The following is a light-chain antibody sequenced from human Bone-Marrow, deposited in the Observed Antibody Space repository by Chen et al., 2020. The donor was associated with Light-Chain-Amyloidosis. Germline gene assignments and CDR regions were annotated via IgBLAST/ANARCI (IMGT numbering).Light chain of an antibody. CDR2: EDD. J-gene: IGLJ3*02. Sequence: NFMLTQSHSVSESTGKTVIISCTRSSGSIATNYVQWYQQRPGSSPTTVIYEDDQRPSGVPDRFSGSIDRSSNSASLAISGLKTEDEADYYCQSYQGSSQGVFGGGTKLTVL. V-gene: IGLV6-57*01. CDR3: QSYQGSSQGV. CDR1: SGSIATNY.